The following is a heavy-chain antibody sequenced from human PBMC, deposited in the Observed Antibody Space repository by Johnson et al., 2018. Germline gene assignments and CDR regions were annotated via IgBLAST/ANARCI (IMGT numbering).Heavy chain of an antibody. Sequence: QVQLVQSGGGVVQXGRSLRLSCAASGFTFSSYAMHWVRQAPGKGLEWVAVISYDGSNKYYADSVKGRFTISRDNSKNTLYLQMNSLRAADTAVYYCAKDPDYGMDVWGQGTTVTVSS. J-gene: IGHJ6*02. V-gene: IGHV3-30*04. CDR3: AKDPDYGMDV. CDR2: ISYDGSNK. CDR1: GFTFSSYA.